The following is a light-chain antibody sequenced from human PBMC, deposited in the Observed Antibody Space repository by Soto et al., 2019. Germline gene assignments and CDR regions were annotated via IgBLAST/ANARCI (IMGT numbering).Light chain of an antibody. V-gene: IGLV2-14*01. CDR1: SSDVGRYNY. J-gene: IGLJ2*01. CDR2: DVS. Sequence: QSALTQPASVSGSPGQSITISCTGTSSDVGRYNYVSWYQQHPGKAPKLMIYDVSNRPSGVSNRFSGSKSGNTASLTISGLQAEDEADYYCSSYTSSSTPYVVFGGGTKPTVL. CDR3: SSYTSSSTPYVV.